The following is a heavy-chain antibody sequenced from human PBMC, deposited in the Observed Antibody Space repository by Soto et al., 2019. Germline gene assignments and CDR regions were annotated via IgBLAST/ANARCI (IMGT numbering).Heavy chain of an antibody. D-gene: IGHD5-12*01. CDR2: ISYDGSNK. CDR3: ARGRGYNYYGMDV. V-gene: IGHV3-30-3*01. CDR1: GFTFSSYA. Sequence: QVQLVESGGGVVQPGRSLRLSCAASGFTFSSYAMHWVRQAPGKGLEWVAVISYDGSNKYYADSVKGRFTISRDNSKNTLYLQMNSLRAEDTAVYYCARGRGYNYYGMDVWGQGTTVTVSS. J-gene: IGHJ6*02.